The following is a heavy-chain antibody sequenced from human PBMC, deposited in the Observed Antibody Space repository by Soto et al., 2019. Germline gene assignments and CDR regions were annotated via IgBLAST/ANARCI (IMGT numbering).Heavy chain of an antibody. CDR3: TRDPDSCGSGGAYY. D-gene: IGHD6-19*01. CDR2: ISSRSTTI. J-gene: IGHJ4*02. V-gene: IGHV3-48*01. CDR1: GFTFSSYS. Sequence: GGSLRLSCAASGFTFSSYSMNWVRQAPGKGLEWVSYISSRSTTIYYADSVKGRFTISRDNARNSLYLQMNSLRVEDTAVYYCTRDPDSCGSGGAYYWGQGTRVTVSS.